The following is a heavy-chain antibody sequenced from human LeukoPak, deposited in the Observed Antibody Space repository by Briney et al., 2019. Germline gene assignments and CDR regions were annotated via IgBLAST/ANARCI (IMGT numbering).Heavy chain of an antibody. Sequence: GASVKVSCKASGGTFSSCAISWVRQAPGQGLEWMGRIIPILGIANYAQKFQGRVTITADKSTSTAYMELSSLRSEDTAVYYCARDPQDIVVVPAAIKGDFDYWGQGTLVTVSS. J-gene: IGHJ4*02. CDR2: IIPILGIA. CDR1: GGTFSSCA. CDR3: ARDPQDIVVVPAAIKGDFDY. D-gene: IGHD2-2*02. V-gene: IGHV1-69*04.